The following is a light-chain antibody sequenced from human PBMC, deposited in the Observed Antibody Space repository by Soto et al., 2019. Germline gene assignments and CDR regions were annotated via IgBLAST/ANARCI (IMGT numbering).Light chain of an antibody. CDR3: SSYTSSSTLV. CDR1: SSDVGDYNY. CDR2: EVS. V-gene: IGLV2-14*01. Sequence: QSALTQPASVSGSLGQSITISCTGTSSDVGDYNYVSWYQHHPGKAPKLMIYEVSNRPSGISNRFSGSKSGNTASLTISGLQAEDEADYYCSSYTSSSTLVFGTGTKVTVL. J-gene: IGLJ1*01.